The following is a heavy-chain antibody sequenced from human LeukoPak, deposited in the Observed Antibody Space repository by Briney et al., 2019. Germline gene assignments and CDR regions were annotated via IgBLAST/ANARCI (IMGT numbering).Heavy chain of an antibody. CDR2: ISSSGSTI. Sequence: GGSLRLSCAASEFTFSSCEMYWVRQAPGKGLEWVSYISSSGSTIYYADSVKGRFTISRDNAKNSLYLQMNSLRAEDTAIYYCARLPYSGYGGGRVYWGQGTLVTVSS. CDR3: ARLPYSGYGGGRVY. V-gene: IGHV3-48*03. CDR1: EFTFSSCE. J-gene: IGHJ4*02. D-gene: IGHD5-12*01.